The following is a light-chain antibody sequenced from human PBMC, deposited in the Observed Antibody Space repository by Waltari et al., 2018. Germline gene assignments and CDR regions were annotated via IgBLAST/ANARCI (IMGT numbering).Light chain of an antibody. J-gene: IGKJ2*01. CDR1: HHIDHY. Sequence: DIQLTQSPSSLSASVGDRVTILCRSSHHIDHYLNWSQQRTGKAPKLLIYSASNLQGGVSSRFSGSGSGTEFTLSISHLQPEDFATYYCQQTFSTPPQMYTFGQGTKLDIK. CDR3: QQTFSTPPQMYT. CDR2: SAS. V-gene: IGKV1-39*01.